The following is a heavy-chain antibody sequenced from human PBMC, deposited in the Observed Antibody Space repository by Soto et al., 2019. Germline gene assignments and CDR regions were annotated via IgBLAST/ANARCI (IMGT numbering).Heavy chain of an antibody. CDR1: GGTFSTHS. CDR3: VRDEISVAPETPTLDY. Sequence: QVQLVQSGAEVKKPGSSVKVSCKTSGGTFSTHSISWVRQAPGQGLEWLGRVIPVLGMANYAQKLQGRVTITADKSTNTSYMEMRSLRSEDTALYYCVRDEISVAPETPTLDYWGPGTPVTVSS. D-gene: IGHD5-12*01. CDR2: VIPVLGMA. J-gene: IGHJ4*02. V-gene: IGHV1-69*08.